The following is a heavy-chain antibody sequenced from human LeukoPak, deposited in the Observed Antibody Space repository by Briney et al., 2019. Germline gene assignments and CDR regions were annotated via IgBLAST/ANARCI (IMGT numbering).Heavy chain of an antibody. J-gene: IGHJ3*02. CDR3: ARRNEVSWFNTDAFDI. CDR2: ISSSGSTI. CDR1: GFTFSDYY. Sequence: GGSLRLSCAASGFTFSDYYMSWIRQAPGKGLEWVSYISSSGSTIYYADSVKGRFTISRDNAKNSLYLQMNSLRAEDTAVYYCARRNEVSWFNTDAFDIWGQGTMATVSS. D-gene: IGHD1-1*01. V-gene: IGHV3-11*01.